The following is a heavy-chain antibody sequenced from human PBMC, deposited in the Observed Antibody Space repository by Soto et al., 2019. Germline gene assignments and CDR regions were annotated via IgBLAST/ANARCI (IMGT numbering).Heavy chain of an antibody. Sequence: GGSLRLSCAASGFTFSSYAMHWVRQAPGKGLEWVAVISYDGSNKYYADSVKGRFTISRDNSKNTLYLQMNSLRAEDTAVYYCARALPAVLRYFDWFQGGWFDPWGQGTLVTVSS. V-gene: IGHV3-30-3*01. J-gene: IGHJ5*02. CDR3: ARALPAVLRYFDWFQGGWFDP. CDR1: GFTFSSYA. D-gene: IGHD3-9*01. CDR2: ISYDGSNK.